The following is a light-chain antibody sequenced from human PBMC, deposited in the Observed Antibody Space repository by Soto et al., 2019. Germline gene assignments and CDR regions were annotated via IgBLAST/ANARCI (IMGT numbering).Light chain of an antibody. Sequence: VVKQSPCTLSLSPGEGATLSCRVSHSVVTSYLAWYQQRYGQSPRLLIYGALYRAPGIPDRFSGSGSGTDFTLTISRLEPEDFVVYYCQQYGNSPFTFGQGTRLEIK. CDR2: GAL. V-gene: IGKV3-20*01. J-gene: IGKJ5*01. CDR3: QQYGNSPFT. CDR1: HSVVTSY.